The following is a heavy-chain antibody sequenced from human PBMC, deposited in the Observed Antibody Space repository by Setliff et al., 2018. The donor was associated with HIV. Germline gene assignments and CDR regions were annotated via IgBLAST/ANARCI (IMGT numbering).Heavy chain of an antibody. D-gene: IGHD3-3*01. CDR2: MNPNSGNT. Sequence: GASVKVSCKASGYTFTSYDINWVRQATGQGLEWMGWMNPNSGNTGYAQKFQGRVTMTRNTSISTAYMELSSLRSEDTAVYYCARREGEYYNFWSGSYYFDYWGQGTLVTVSS. J-gene: IGHJ4*02. V-gene: IGHV1-8*02. CDR1: GYTFTSYD. CDR3: ARREGEYYNFWSGSYYFDY.